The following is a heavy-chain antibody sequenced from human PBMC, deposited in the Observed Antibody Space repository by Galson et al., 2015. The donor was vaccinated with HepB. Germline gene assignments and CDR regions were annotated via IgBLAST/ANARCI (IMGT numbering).Heavy chain of an antibody. D-gene: IGHD2-21*01. CDR3: ARDYPSDGGEPGAN. CDR1: GSTFTSYG. V-gene: IGHV1-18*01. J-gene: IGHJ4*02. Sequence: SCKASGSTFTSYGISWVRQAPGQGLEWMGWISAYNGNTNYAQKLQGRVTMTTDTPTSTAYMELRSLRSDDTAVYYCARDYPSDGGEPGANWGQGTLVTVSS. CDR2: ISAYNGNT.